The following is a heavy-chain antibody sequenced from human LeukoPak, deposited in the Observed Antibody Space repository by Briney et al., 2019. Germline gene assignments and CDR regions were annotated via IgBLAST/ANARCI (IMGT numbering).Heavy chain of an antibody. CDR2: ISGSGGST. CDR1: GFTFSSYA. D-gene: IGHD3-10*01. J-gene: IGHJ4*02. Sequence: GGSLRLSCAASGFTFSSYAMSWVRQAPGKGLEWVSAISGSGGSTYYADSVKGRLTISRDNSKNTLYLQMNSLRAEDTAVYYCAKRGRSGSYFDYWGQGTLVTVSS. CDR3: AKRGRSGSYFDY. V-gene: IGHV3-23*01.